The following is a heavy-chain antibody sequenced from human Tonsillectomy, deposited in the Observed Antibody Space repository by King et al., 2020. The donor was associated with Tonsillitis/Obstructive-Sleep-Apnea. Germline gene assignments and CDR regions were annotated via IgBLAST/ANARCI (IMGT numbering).Heavy chain of an antibody. CDR2: ISGYNDNT. D-gene: IGHD3-3*01. CDR1: GYTFTSYG. Sequence: QLVQSGAEVKKPGASVKVSCKASGYTFTSYGISWVRQAPGQGLEGMGWISGYNDNTNYAQNLKGRVTMTTDTATSTAYMELTSLRSDDTAVYYCARDVRYYDFWSGYYGEAFDIWGQGTMVTVSS. J-gene: IGHJ3*02. CDR3: ARDVRYYDFWSGYYGEAFDI. V-gene: IGHV1-18*04.